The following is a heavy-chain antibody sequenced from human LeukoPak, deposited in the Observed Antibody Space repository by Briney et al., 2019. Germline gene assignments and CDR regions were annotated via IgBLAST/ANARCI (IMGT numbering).Heavy chain of an antibody. V-gene: IGHV1-2*02. CDR1: GYTFTGYY. Sequence: ASVKVSCKASGYTFTGYYMHWVRQAPGQGLEWMGWINPNSGGTNYAQKCQGRVTMTRDTSISTAYMELSRLRSDDTAVYYCARDYGSGNYIGYWGQGTLVTVSS. J-gene: IGHJ4*02. CDR3: ARDYGSGNYIGY. CDR2: INPNSGGT. D-gene: IGHD3-10*01.